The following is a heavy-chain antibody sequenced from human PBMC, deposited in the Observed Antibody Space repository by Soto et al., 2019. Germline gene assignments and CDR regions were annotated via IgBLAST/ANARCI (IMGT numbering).Heavy chain of an antibody. D-gene: IGHD2-2*01. CDR3: ASCGSTSCYAPGAAFDI. CDR1: GYTFTSYG. CDR2: ISAYNGNT. J-gene: IGHJ3*02. Sequence: GASVKVSCKASGYTFTSYGISWVRQAPGQGLEWMGWISAYNGNTNYAQKLQGRVTMTTDTSTSTAYMELRSLRSDDTAVYYCASCGSTSCYAPGAAFDIRGQGTMVT. V-gene: IGHV1-18*01.